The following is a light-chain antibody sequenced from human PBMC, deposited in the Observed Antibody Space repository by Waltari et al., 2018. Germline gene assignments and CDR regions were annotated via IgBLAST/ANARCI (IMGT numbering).Light chain of an antibody. CDR1: QSVSSSY. CDR3: QQYGSSPPT. J-gene: IGKJ5*01. Sequence: ELVLTQSPGPLSLSPGETATLPCRARQSVSSSYLAWYQQKPGQAPRLLIYGASSRATGIPDRFSGSGSGTDFTLTISRLEPEDFAVYYCQQYGSSPPTFGQGTRLEIK. CDR2: GAS. V-gene: IGKV3-20*01.